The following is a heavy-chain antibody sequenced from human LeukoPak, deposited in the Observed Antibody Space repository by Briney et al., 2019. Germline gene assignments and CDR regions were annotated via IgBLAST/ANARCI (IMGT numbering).Heavy chain of an antibody. CDR2: IYSGGST. D-gene: IGHD3-10*01. CDR1: GFTVSSNY. J-gene: IGHJ4*02. CDR3: ARAKPKNMVRGLIMRRESRYYFDY. V-gene: IGHV3-53*01. Sequence: GGSLRLSCAASGFTVSSNYMSWVRQAPGKGLEWVSVIYSGGSTYYADSVKGRFTISRDNSKNTLYLQMNSLRAEDTAVYYCARAKPKNMVRGLIMRRESRYYFDYWGQGTLVTVSS.